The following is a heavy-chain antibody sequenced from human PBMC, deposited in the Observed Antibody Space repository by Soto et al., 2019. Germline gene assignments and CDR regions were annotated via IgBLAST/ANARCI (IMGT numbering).Heavy chain of an antibody. V-gene: IGHV1-8*01. CDR1: GYIFTNND. CDR3: ARMATFGSLNWFDP. J-gene: IGHJ5*02. Sequence: GASVKVSCKASGYIFTNNDVSWVRQATGQGLEWMGWMNPGSGDTGYAQKFQDRVTMTRDISIATAYMELSSLRSDDTAIYYCARMATFGSLNWFDPWGQGTLVTVSS. D-gene: IGHD3-16*01. CDR2: MNPGSGDT.